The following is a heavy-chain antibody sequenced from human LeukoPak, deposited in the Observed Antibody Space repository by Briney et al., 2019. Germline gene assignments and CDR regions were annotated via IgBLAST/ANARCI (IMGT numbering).Heavy chain of an antibody. D-gene: IGHD3-22*01. CDR1: GFTFSDYY. Sequence: GGSLRLSCAASGFTFSDYYMSWIRQAPGKGLEWVSYISSSGSTIYYADSVKGRFTISRDNSKNTLYLQMNSLRAEDTAVYYCARDEGRYDSSGYDYWYFDLWGRGTLVTVSS. J-gene: IGHJ2*01. CDR2: ISSSGSTI. V-gene: IGHV3-11*01. CDR3: ARDEGRYDSSGYDYWYFDL.